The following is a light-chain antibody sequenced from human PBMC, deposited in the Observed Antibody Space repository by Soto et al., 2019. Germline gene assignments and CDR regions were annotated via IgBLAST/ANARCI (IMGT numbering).Light chain of an antibody. CDR3: SSYTSSSTLAV. CDR2: DVS. Sequence: QSALTQRASVSGSPGQSITISCTGTSSDGGGYNYVSWYQQHPGKAPKLMIYDVSNRPSGVSNRFSGSKSGNTASLTISGLQAEDEADYYCSSYTSSSTLAVFGGGTQLTVL. CDR1: SSDGGGYNY. V-gene: IGLV2-14*01. J-gene: IGLJ7*01.